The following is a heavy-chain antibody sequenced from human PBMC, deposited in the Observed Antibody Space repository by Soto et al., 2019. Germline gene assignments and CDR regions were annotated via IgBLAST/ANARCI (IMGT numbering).Heavy chain of an antibody. CDR1: GFTFIDTL. J-gene: IGHJ3*01. Sequence: VQSGAELKKPGASVNISRTASGFTFIDTLITWVRQAPGQGLEWMGWLNPDTGNTRYTETCQGRVTISRHSSASIAYLELSDLENEDSAFYFCARDRPGVDQRANDAFDVWGQGTMITVSS. CDR2: LNPDTGNT. D-gene: IGHD2-2*01. V-gene: IGHV1-3*01. CDR3: ARDRPGVDQRANDAFDV.